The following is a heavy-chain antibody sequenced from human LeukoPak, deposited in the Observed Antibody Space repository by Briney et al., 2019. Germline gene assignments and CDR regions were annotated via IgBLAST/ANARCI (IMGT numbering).Heavy chain of an antibody. CDR1: GFTFDDYG. V-gene: IGHV3-74*01. D-gene: IGHD3-10*01. CDR2: IKSDGST. Sequence: GGSLRLSCATSGFTFDDYGMSWVRQVPGKGLMWVARIKSDGSTIYADSVQGRFIISRDNAKNTVYLQVNSLRADDTAIYYCTRAITYFYGSVTYDWFDSWGQGTRVTVSS. J-gene: IGHJ5*01. CDR3: TRAITYFYGSVTYDWFDS.